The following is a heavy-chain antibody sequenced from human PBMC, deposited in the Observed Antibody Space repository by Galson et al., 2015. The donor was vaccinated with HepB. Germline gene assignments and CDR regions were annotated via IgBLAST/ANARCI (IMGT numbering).Heavy chain of an antibody. J-gene: IGHJ4*02. D-gene: IGHD2-15*01. V-gene: IGHV5-10-1*01. CDR3: VRLDCSSATCYLPDH. Sequence: QSGAEVKKPGESLRISCKGSGYSFTSHWITWVRQMPGKGLEWMGRIDPSDSYTNYSPSFQGHVTISADKSISTAHLQWSSLKASDTAMYYCVRLDCSSATCYLPDHWGQGTLVTVSS. CDR1: GYSFTSHW. CDR2: IDPSDSYT.